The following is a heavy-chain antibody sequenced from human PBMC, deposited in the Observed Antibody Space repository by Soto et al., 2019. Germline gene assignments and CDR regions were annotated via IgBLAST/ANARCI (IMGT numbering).Heavy chain of an antibody. J-gene: IGHJ2*01. Sequence: EVQLVESGGGLVQPGGSLRLSCVASGFTFSTYSMSWVRQAPGRGLEWISYISGSGSTIYDADSVKGRFTISRDNAKNSLYLQMNSLRDEDTAAYYCARGMVLEGLFLDWYFDLWGRGTLVTVSS. CDR3: ARGMVLEGLFLDWYFDL. V-gene: IGHV3-48*02. CDR2: ISGSGSTI. D-gene: IGHD3-3*01. CDR1: GFTFSTYS.